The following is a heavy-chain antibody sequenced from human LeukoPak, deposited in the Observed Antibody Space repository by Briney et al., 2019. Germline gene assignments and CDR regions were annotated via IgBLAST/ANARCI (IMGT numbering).Heavy chain of an antibody. Sequence: ASVKVSCKASGYTFTSYGINWVRQAPGQGLEWMGGIIPIFGTANYAQKFQGRVTITADESTSTAYMELSSLRSEDTAVYYCARYCSGGSCYGVFDYWGQGTLVTVSS. CDR3: ARYCSGGSCYGVFDY. CDR1: GYTFTSYG. CDR2: IIPIFGTA. V-gene: IGHV1-69*13. J-gene: IGHJ4*02. D-gene: IGHD2-15*01.